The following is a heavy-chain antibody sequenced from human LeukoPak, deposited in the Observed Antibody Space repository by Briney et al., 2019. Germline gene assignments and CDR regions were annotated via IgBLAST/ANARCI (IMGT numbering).Heavy chain of an antibody. CDR2: ISGDGVIT. V-gene: IGHV3-23*01. CDR1: GFTFNTDA. CDR3: ATVGGGPNVGRDYFGA. J-gene: IGHJ5*02. Sequence: GGSLRLFCRGSGFTFNTDAMSWFRQIPRKGLEWVSAISGDGVITYYTDSVKGRFIISRDNSRDTLHLQMSSLGVDDTAVYHCATVGGGPNVGRDYFGAWGQGILVTVSS. D-gene: IGHD4-11*01.